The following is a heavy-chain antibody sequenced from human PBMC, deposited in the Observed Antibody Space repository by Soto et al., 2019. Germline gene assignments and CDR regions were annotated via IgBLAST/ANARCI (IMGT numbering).Heavy chain of an antibody. CDR2: INPNSGGT. V-gene: IGHV1-2*04. D-gene: IGHD3-10*01. CDR3: ARPYYGSGMGWSYGMDV. CDR1: GYTFIDYY. J-gene: IGHJ6*02. Sequence: ASVKVSCKASGYTFIDYYMHWVRQAPGQGLEWMGWINPNSGGTNYAQKFQGWVTMTRDTSISTAYMELSRLRSDDTAVYYCARPYYGSGMGWSYGMDVWGQGTTVTVSS.